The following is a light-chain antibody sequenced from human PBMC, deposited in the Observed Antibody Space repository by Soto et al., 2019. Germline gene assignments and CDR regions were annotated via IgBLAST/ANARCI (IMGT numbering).Light chain of an antibody. CDR3: QQYNSWRWT. J-gene: IGKJ1*01. Sequence: EIVMKQSPAPLSVSPGEGATLSFRASRSVISKLACYHEKPVQAPRLLSYGASTRATGIPARFSGSGSGTEFTLIISSLQSEDSAVYYCQQYNSWRWTFGQGTKVDIK. V-gene: IGKV3-15*01. CDR1: RSVISK. CDR2: GAS.